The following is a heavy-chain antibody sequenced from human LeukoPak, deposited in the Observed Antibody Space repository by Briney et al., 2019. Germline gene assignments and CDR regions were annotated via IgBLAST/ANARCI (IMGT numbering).Heavy chain of an antibody. CDR1: GFTFSEYW. D-gene: IGHD5-18*01. CDR3: ARDYVDTANFYYGLDV. V-gene: IGHV3-74*01. Sequence: GGSLRLSCTASGFTFSEYWMHWVRQVPGKGLVWVSRISTEVNTASYADSVKGRFIISRDNAKNTLYLQMRSLRAEDTGVCYCARDYVDTANFYYGLDVWGQGTTVTVAS. CDR2: ISTEVNTA. J-gene: IGHJ6*02.